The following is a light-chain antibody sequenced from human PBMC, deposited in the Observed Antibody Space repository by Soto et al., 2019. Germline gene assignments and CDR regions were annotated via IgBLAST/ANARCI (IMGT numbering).Light chain of an antibody. V-gene: IGKV3-20*01. CDR3: QQYVNSLT. J-gene: IGKJ4*01. CDR1: QSISSSY. CDR2: DAS. Sequence: DIVLTQSPGTLSLSPGERGTLSCRASQSISSSYLAWYQQKPGQAPRLLIYDASTRATGIPDRFSGRGSGTDFTLTISRLEPEDFAVYYCQQYVNSLTFGGGTKVQIK.